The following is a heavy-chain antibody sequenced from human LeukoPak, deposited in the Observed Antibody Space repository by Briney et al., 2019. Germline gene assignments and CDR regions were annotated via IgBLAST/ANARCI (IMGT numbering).Heavy chain of an antibody. CDR3: AGVKGQWLLTYYYYYMDV. CDR1: GGTFSSYA. V-gene: IGHV1-69*06. J-gene: IGHJ6*03. Sequence: VASVKVSCKASGGTFSSYAISWVRQAPGQGLEWMGGIIPIFGTANYAQKFQGRVTITADKSTSTAYMELSSLRSEDTAVYYCAGVKGQWLLTYYYYYMDVWGKGTTVTVSS. D-gene: IGHD6-19*01. CDR2: IIPIFGTA.